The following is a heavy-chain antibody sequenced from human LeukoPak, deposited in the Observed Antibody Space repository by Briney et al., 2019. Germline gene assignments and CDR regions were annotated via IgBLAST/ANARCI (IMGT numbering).Heavy chain of an antibody. CDR3: ASLTTADAFDI. CDR2: IYDSGST. Sequence: SETLSLTCTVSGGSISSYYWSWIRQPPGKGLEWIGYIYDSGSTNYNPSLKSRVTISVDTSKNQFSLKVSSVTAADTAVYSCASLTTADAFDIWGQGTMVTVSS. V-gene: IGHV4-59*01. CDR1: GGSISSYY. J-gene: IGHJ3*02. D-gene: IGHD3-22*01.